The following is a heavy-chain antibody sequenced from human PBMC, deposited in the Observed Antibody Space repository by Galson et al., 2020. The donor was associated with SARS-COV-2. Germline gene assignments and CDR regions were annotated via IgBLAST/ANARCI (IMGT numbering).Heavy chain of an antibody. CDR3: ARQYYDLLTGHNWFDP. V-gene: IGHV4-39*01. CDR1: GGSISDNNHY. Sequence: SETLSLTCTVSGGSISDNNHYWGWIRQPPGKGLEWIGTIYYSGSTYYNPSLKSRVTISVDTSKNQFSLNLTSVTAADTAVYYCARQYYDLLTGHNWFDPWGQGALVTASS. J-gene: IGHJ5*02. CDR2: IYYSGST. D-gene: IGHD3-9*01.